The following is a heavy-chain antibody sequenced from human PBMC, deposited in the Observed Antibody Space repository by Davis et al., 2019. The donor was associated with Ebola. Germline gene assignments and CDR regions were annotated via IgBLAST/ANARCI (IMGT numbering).Heavy chain of an antibody. CDR3: ARDAQSTVVTTYFDY. V-gene: IGHV1-18*01. J-gene: IGHJ4*02. D-gene: IGHD4-23*01. Sequence: ASVKVSCKASGYSFKNYAISWVRQAPGQGLEWMGWISAYNGKTNYAQKVQDRVTMTTGTSTSTANMELRSLRSDDTAVYYCARDAQSTVVTTYFDYWGQGTLVTVSS. CDR1: GYSFKNYA. CDR2: ISAYNGKT.